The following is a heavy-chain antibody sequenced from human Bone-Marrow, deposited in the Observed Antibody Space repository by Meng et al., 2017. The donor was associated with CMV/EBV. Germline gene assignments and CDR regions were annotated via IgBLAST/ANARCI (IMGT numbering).Heavy chain of an antibody. CDR3: ASVDTATNDYYYYGMEV. J-gene: IGHJ6*02. D-gene: IGHD5-18*01. CDR1: GFTFSSYE. V-gene: IGHV3-74*01. Sequence: GGSLRLSCAASGFTFSSYEMNWVRQAPGKGLEWVSRINSDGSSTSYADSVKGRFTISRDNAKNTLYLQMNSLRAEDTAVYYCASVDTATNDYYYYGMEVWGQGTMVTVSS. CDR2: INSDGSST.